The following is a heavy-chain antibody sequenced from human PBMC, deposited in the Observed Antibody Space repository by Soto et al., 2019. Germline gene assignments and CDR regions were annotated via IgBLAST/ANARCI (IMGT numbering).Heavy chain of an antibody. CDR2: ISRTGGTI. V-gene: IGHV3-48*03. CDR3: AGALFRAPLGY. Sequence: PGGSLRLSCVASGFTFSSYEMNWVRQAPGKGLEWVSYISRTGGTIYYADSVKGRFTISRDNAKKSLYLQMNSLRVEDTALYYCAGALFRAPLGYWGQGTLVTVSS. D-gene: IGHD3-3*01. CDR1: GFTFSSYE. J-gene: IGHJ4*02.